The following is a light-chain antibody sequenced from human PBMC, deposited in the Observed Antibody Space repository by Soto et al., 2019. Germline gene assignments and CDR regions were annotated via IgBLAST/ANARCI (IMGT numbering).Light chain of an antibody. CDR2: DTY. J-gene: IGKJ4*01. CDR1: HSVSSY. Sequence: EIALTQSPATLPLSPGERATLSCRASHSVSSYLAWYQQKPGRAHRLLIYDTYKRATGIPARFSGCGSWTEFTRTISSLEPEDFAVYYCQQRDNWPWTFGVGTKVEIK. CDR3: QQRDNWPWT. V-gene: IGKV3-11*01.